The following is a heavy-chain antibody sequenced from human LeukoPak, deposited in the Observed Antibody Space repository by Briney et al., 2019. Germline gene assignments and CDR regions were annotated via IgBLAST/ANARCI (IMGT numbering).Heavy chain of an antibody. V-gene: IGHV4-59*01. D-gene: IGHD6-13*01. J-gene: IGHJ4*02. Sequence: LETLSLTCTVSGGSIRGYYWTWIRQPPGKGLEWIGYIHYSGSTNYNPSLKSRVIMSVDTSKNQFSLKLSSVTAADTAVYYCARSIAAAGTSFEYWGQGTPGTVSS. CDR2: IHYSGST. CDR3: ARSIAAAGTSFEY. CDR1: GGSIRGYY.